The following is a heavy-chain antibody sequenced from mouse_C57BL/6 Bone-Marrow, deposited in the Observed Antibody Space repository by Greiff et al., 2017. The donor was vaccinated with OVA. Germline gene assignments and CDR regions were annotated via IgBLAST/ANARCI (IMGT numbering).Heavy chain of an antibody. CDR2: IDPEDGET. CDR3: ARMGYYGSSSFAD. CDR1: GFNIKDYY. Sequence: EVQLQQSGAELVKPGASVKLSCTASGFNIKDYYMHWVKQRTEQGLEWIGRIDPEDGETNYAAKFKGKATLTADTSSNTAYLQLSSLTSEDTAVYYGARMGYYGSSSFADWGQGTLVTVSA. D-gene: IGHD1-1*01. J-gene: IGHJ3*01. V-gene: IGHV14-2*01.